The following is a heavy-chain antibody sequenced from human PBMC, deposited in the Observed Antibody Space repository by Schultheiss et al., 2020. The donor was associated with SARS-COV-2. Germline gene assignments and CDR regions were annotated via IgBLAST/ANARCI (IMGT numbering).Heavy chain of an antibody. CDR2: ISWNSGSI. CDR3: AKDKHGYSSSWFDY. CDR1: GFTFDDYG. J-gene: IGHJ4*02. V-gene: IGHV3-9*01. D-gene: IGHD6-13*01. Sequence: GGSLRLSCAASGFTFDDYGMHWVRQAPGKGLEWVSGISWNSGSIGYADSVKGRFTISRDNAKNSLYLQMNSLRAEDTALYYCAKDKHGYSSSWFDYWGQGTLVTVSS.